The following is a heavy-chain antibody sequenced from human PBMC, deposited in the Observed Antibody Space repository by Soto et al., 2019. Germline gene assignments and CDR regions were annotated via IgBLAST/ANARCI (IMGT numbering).Heavy chain of an antibody. CDR2: IYYSGST. D-gene: IGHD5-12*01. Sequence: ASETLFLTCTVSGGSISSGDYYWRWIRQPPGEGLEWIGYIYYSGSTYCNPSLKSRVTISVDTSKNQFSLKLSSVTAADTAVYYCAREVYDEVASTNQPFDYWGQGTLVTVSS. V-gene: IGHV4-30-4*01. CDR1: GGSISSGDYY. CDR3: AREVYDEVASTNQPFDY. J-gene: IGHJ4*02.